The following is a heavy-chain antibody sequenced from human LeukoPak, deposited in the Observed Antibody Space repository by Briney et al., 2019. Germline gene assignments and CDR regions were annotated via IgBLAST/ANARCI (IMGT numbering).Heavy chain of an antibody. CDR3: ARTWGTQRSLDS. V-gene: IGHV4-59*01. CDR1: GGSISSNY. CDR2: ISYSGNT. Sequence: SETLSLTCTVSGGSISSNYWSWIRQPPGKGLEWIGYISYSGNTNYNPSLKSRVTISRDTSKNHFSLQLSSVTTADTAVYYCARTWGTQRSLDSWGQGTLVTVSS. J-gene: IGHJ4*02. D-gene: IGHD1/OR15-1a*01.